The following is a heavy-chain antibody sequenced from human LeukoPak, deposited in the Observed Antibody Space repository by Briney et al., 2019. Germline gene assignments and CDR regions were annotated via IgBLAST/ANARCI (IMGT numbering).Heavy chain of an antibody. V-gene: IGHV3-74*01. Sequence: GGSLRLSCAASAFTFSSYWMHWVRQAPGKGLVWVSRINSDGSSTSYADAVKGRLTISRDNAKNTVYLQMNSLRAEGTAVYYCFIALAGRGEYWGQGTLVTVSS. CDR2: INSDGSST. CDR1: AFTFSSYW. J-gene: IGHJ4*02. D-gene: IGHD6-19*01. CDR3: FIALAGRGEY.